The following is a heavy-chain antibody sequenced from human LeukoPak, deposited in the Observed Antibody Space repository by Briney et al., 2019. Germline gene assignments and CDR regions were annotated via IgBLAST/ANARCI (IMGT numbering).Heavy chain of an antibody. J-gene: IGHJ4*02. CDR3: ARERSWQRSGSSYKRRAFDY. CDR1: GGSFSRYY. V-gene: IGHV4-34*01. CDR2: INHSGST. Sequence: SETLSLTCAVYGGSFSRYYWSWIRLPPGKGLEWIGEINHSGSTNYNPSLKSRVTISVDTSKNQFSLKLSSVTAADTAVYYCARERSWQRSGSSYKRRAFDYWGQGTLVTVSS. D-gene: IGHD3-10*01.